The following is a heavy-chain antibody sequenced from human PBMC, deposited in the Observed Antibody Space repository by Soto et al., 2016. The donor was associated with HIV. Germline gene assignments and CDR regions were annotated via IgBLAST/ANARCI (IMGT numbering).Heavy chain of an antibody. Sequence: EVQLVESGGGLVKPGGSLRLSCAASGFTFSSYNMNWVRQAPGKELEWVSSISSSSSDIYYADSVKGRFTISRDNAKNSLYLQMNSLRAEDTAIYYCASDILTSLPFDCWARDPGHRLL. V-gene: IGHV3-21*01. J-gene: IGHJ4*03. D-gene: IGHD3-9*01. CDR3: ASDILTSLPFDC. CDR2: ISSSSSDI. CDR1: GFTFSSYN.